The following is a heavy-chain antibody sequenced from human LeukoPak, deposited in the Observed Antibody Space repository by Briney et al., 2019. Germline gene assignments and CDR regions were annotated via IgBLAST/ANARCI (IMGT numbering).Heavy chain of an antibody. Sequence: PSETLSLTCAVYGGSFSGYYWSWIRQPPGKGLEWIGDINHSGSTNYNPSLKSRVTISVDTSKNQFTLKLSSVTAADTAVYYCARVVVVVTAIRLRWFDPWGQGTTVTVSS. D-gene: IGHD2-21*02. CDR1: GGSFSGYY. CDR2: INHSGST. CDR3: ARVVVVVTAIRLRWFDP. V-gene: IGHV4-34*01. J-gene: IGHJ5*01.